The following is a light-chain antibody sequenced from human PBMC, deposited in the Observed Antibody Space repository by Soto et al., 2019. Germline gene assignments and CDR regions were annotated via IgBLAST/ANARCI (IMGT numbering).Light chain of an antibody. V-gene: IGKV3-20*01. CDR1: RSVTNNY. Sequence: EIVLTQSPGTLSFFPGERATLSCRASRSVTNNYLAWHQQKPGQTPRLLISDASSRASGVPDRFTGSGSGSDFTLTIRRLEPEDFALYYCQQYAGSGSPLTFGQGTRLEIK. CDR3: QQYAGSGSPLT. J-gene: IGKJ5*01. CDR2: DAS.